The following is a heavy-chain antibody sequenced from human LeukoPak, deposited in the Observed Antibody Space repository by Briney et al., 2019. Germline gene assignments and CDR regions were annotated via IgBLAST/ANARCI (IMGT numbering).Heavy chain of an antibody. D-gene: IGHD2-15*01. CDR3: ARDAPVLDAFDI. CDR1: GFTFSSYG. Sequence: GGSLRLSCAASGFTFSSYGMHWVRQAPGKGLEWVAVIWYDGSNKYYADSVKGRFTISRDNSKNTLYLQTNSLRAEDTAVYYCARDAPVLDAFDIWGQGTMVTVSS. CDR2: IWYDGSNK. V-gene: IGHV3-33*01. J-gene: IGHJ3*02.